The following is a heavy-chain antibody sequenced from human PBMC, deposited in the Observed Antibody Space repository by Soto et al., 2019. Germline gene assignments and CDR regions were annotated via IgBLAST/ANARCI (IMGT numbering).Heavy chain of an antibody. CDR1: GFTFRNYA. CDR2: ISGSGGST. Sequence: EVQLLESGGGLVQPGGSLRLSCAASGFTFRNYAMSWVRQAPGKGLEWVSTISGSGGSTFYADSVKGRCTISRDNSRNTLYLQMNSLRAEDTAIYFCARGDDILTGPVFDYWGQGTLVTVSS. V-gene: IGHV3-23*01. CDR3: ARGDDILTGPVFDY. J-gene: IGHJ4*02. D-gene: IGHD3-9*01.